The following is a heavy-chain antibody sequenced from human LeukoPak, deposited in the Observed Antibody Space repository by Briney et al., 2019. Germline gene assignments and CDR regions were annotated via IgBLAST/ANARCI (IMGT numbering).Heavy chain of an antibody. Sequence: SETLSLTCIVSVYSISSGYYWVWIRQPPGKGLEWIGSIYHSGSTLYNPSLKSRVTISVDTSKNKFSLKLSSVTAADTAQYYCARDQPYMDVWGEGTTVTVSS. CDR1: VYSISSGYY. CDR3: ARDQPYMDV. J-gene: IGHJ6*03. V-gene: IGHV4-38-2*02. CDR2: IYHSGST.